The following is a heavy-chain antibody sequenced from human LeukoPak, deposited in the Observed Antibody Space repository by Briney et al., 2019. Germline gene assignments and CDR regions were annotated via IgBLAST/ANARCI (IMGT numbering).Heavy chain of an antibody. Sequence: PSETLSLTCAVYGGSFSGYYWSWIRQPPGKGLEWIGEINHSGSTNYNPSLKGRVTISVDTSKNQFSLKLSSVTAADTAVYYCASNGPNSSGYYYWGQGTLVTVSS. CDR3: ASNGPNSSGYYY. D-gene: IGHD3-22*01. V-gene: IGHV4-34*01. CDR1: GGSFSGYY. CDR2: INHSGST. J-gene: IGHJ4*02.